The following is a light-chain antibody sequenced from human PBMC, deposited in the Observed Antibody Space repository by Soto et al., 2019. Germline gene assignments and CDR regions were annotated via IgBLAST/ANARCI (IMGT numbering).Light chain of an antibody. CDR3: QQYNEWPLT. CDR1: QSVSSD. Sequence: EIVMTQSPATLSVSPGERATLCCRASQSVSSDLAWYQQKPGQAPRLLIYGASTRATGIPATFSGSGSGTEFTLTITSLQSEDFAVYYCQQYNEWPLTFGGGTKVDIK. J-gene: IGKJ4*01. CDR2: GAS. V-gene: IGKV3-15*01.